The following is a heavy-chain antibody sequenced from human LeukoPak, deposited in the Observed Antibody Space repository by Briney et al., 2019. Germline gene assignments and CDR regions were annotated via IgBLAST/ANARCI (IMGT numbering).Heavy chain of an antibody. D-gene: IGHD5-18*01. J-gene: IGHJ4*02. CDR1: GLTVSTNY. CDR3: AKDRERGSYGPFDY. CDR2: ISGSGGST. Sequence: GGSLRLSCAASGLTVSTNYMSWVRQAPGKGLEWVSAISGSGGSTYYADSVKGRFTISRDNSKNTLYLQVNSLRAEDTAVYYCAKDRERGSYGPFDYWGQGTLVTASS. V-gene: IGHV3-23*01.